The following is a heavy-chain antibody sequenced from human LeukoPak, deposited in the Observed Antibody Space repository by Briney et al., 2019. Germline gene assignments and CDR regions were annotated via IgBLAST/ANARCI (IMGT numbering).Heavy chain of an antibody. CDR3: ARGPTYCSSTSCSLDY. D-gene: IGHD2-2*01. Sequence: PSETLSLTCAVYGGSFSGYYWSWIRQPAGKGLEWIGRIYTSGSTNYNPSLKSRVTISVDTSKNQFSLKLSSVTAADTAVYYCARGPTYCSSTSCSLDYWGQGTLVTVSS. CDR2: IYTSGST. J-gene: IGHJ4*02. CDR1: GGSFSGYY. V-gene: IGHV4-59*10.